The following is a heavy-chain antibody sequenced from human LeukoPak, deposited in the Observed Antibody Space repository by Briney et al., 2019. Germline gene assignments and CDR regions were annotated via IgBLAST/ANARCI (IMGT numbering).Heavy chain of an antibody. CDR2: INPYSGGT. Sequence: ASVKVSCKASGCTFSAYYMYCVPRAPGQGLEWMGWINPYSGGTNHAQKFQGRVTMTRDTSITTAYMEVSRLRSDDTAVYYCAKDPPFFVTMIVVAGYWGQGTLVTVSS. D-gene: IGHD3-22*01. V-gene: IGHV1-2*02. CDR3: AKDPPFFVTMIVVAGY. CDR1: GCTFSAYY. J-gene: IGHJ4*02.